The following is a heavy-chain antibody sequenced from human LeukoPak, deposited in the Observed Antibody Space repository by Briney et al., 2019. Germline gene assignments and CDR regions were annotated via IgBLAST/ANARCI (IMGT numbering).Heavy chain of an antibody. CDR1: GFTFSSYA. CDR3: AKDQLRAVGATDY. Sequence: PGGSQRLSCAASGFTFSSYAMSWVRQAPGKGLEWVSAISGSGGSTYYADSVKGRFTISRDNSKNTLYLQMNSLRAEDTAVYYCAKDQLRAVGATDYWGQGTLVTVSS. J-gene: IGHJ4*02. D-gene: IGHD1-26*01. V-gene: IGHV3-23*01. CDR2: ISGSGGST.